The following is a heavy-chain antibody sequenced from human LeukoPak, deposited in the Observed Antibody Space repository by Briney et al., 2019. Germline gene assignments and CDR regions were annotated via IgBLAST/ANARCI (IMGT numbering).Heavy chain of an antibody. CDR3: AKDLDPGYSSGFDY. D-gene: IGHD6-19*01. J-gene: IGHJ4*02. CDR1: GFTFSSYG. V-gene: IGHV3-30*18. Sequence: GGSLRLSCAASGFTFSSYGMHWVRQAPGKGLEWVAVISYDGSNKYYADSVKGRFTISRDNSKNTLYLQMNSLRAEDTAVHYCAKDLDPGYSSGFDYWGQGTLVTVSS. CDR2: ISYDGSNK.